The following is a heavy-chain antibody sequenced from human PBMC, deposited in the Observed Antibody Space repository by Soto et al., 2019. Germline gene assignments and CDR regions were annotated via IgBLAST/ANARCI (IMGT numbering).Heavy chain of an antibody. CDR3: ARAVLNGDFWSGNSPPTGYYYYMDV. J-gene: IGHJ6*03. Sequence: ASVKVSCKASGYTFTSYYMHWVRQAPGQGLEWMGIINPSGGSTSYAQKFQGRVTMTRDTSTSTVYMELSSLRSEDTAVYYCARAVLNGDFWSGNSPPTGYYYYMDVWGKGTTVTVSS. D-gene: IGHD3-3*01. CDR2: INPSGGST. V-gene: IGHV1-46*03. CDR1: GYTFTSYY.